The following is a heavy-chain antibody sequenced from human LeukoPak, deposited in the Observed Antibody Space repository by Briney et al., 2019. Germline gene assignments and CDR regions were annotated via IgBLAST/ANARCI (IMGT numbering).Heavy chain of an antibody. Sequence: PGGSLRLSCAASGFTFSSYAMSWVRQAPGKGLEWVSVISGSGGSTYYADSVKGRFTTSRDNSKNTLYLQMNSLRAEDTAVYYCAKDGGSSGSYSDYWGQGTLVTVSS. V-gene: IGHV3-23*01. CDR1: GFTFSSYA. D-gene: IGHD1-26*01. CDR3: AKDGGSSGSYSDY. CDR2: ISGSGGST. J-gene: IGHJ4*02.